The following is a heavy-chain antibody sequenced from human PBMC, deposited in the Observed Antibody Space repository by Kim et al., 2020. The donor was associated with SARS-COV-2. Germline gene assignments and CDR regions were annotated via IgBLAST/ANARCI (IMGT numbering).Heavy chain of an antibody. J-gene: IGHJ1*01. D-gene: IGHD1-26*01. CDR2: IIGSGSKT. CDR1: GFTFTSYA. CDR3: ARGGAGWEVIFLH. Sequence: GGSLRLSCAASGFTFTSYAMMWVRQAPGKGPEWVSAIIGSGSKTAYADSAKGRFTISRDNSKDTLYLQMNSLGVDDAAVYFCARGGAGWEVIFLHWGQG. V-gene: IGHV3-23*05.